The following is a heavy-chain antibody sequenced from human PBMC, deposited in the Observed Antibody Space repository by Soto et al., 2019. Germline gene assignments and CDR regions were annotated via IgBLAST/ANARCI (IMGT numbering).Heavy chain of an antibody. Sequence: QVQLQQWGAGLLKPSETLSLTCAVYGGSFSGYYWNWIRQPPGKGLAWIGEINHSGSTKYSPSLKGRLTISVDTSKNQFSLNLTSVTAADTAVYYCARGRIQYYDRSGYSPWGQGTLVTVSS. D-gene: IGHD3-22*01. CDR3: ARGRIQYYDRSGYSP. J-gene: IGHJ5*02. V-gene: IGHV4-34*01. CDR2: INHSGST. CDR1: GGSFSGYY.